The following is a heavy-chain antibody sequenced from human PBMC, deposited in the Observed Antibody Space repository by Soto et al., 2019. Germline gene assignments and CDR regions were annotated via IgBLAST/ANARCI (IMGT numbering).Heavy chain of an antibody. Sequence: GGSLRLSCAASGFAFSTYGMHWVRQAPGKGLEWVAVTSSDGSNQYYADSVQGRFAISRDNSKNTLSLQMNSLRDEDAALYFCARAFWSGYFPGYFYYGMDVWGQGTTVTVSS. CDR3: ARAFWSGYFPGYFYYGMDV. CDR1: GFAFSTYG. V-gene: IGHV3-30*09. CDR2: TSSDGSNQ. J-gene: IGHJ6*02. D-gene: IGHD3-3*01.